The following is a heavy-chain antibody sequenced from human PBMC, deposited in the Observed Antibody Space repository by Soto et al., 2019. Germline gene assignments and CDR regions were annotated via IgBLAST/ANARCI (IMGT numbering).Heavy chain of an antibody. V-gene: IGHV3-23*01. CDR3: AKNQEWEIPRVIDF. Sequence: GGSLRLSCATSGLTFSNYAMSWVRQAPGGGLEGVSSMSGSSITTYYADSVRGRFTISRDRSKNTLYLQMSSLRAEDTALYYCAKNQEWEIPRVIDFWGQGTMVTVSS. CDR2: MSGSSITT. D-gene: IGHD1-26*01. CDR1: GLTFSNYA. J-gene: IGHJ4*02.